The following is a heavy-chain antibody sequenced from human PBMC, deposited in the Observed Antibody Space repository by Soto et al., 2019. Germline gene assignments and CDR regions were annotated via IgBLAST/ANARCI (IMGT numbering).Heavy chain of an antibody. CDR3: AKCVGARSFRAYYCYGMDV. CDR1: GFTFSSYA. J-gene: IGHJ6*02. CDR2: ISGSGGST. Sequence: GGSLRLSCAASGFTFSSYAMSWVRQAPGKGLEWVSAISGSGGSTYYADSVKGRFTISRDNSKNTLYLQMNSLRAEDTAVYYCAKCVGARSFRAYYCYGMDVCGQGTTDTGSS. V-gene: IGHV3-23*01. D-gene: IGHD1-26*01.